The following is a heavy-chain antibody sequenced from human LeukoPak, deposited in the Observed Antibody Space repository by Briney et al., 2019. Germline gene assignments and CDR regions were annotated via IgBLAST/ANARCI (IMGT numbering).Heavy chain of an antibody. D-gene: IGHD3-22*01. CDR1: GYTFTSYY. V-gene: IGHV1-18*04. Sequence: ASVKVSCKASGYTFTSYYMHWVRQAPGQGLEWMGWISAYNGNTNYAQKLQGRATMTTDTSTSTAYMELRSLRSDDTAVYYCATDLGDSSGYYYVNLGYWGQGTLVTVSS. J-gene: IGHJ4*02. CDR2: ISAYNGNT. CDR3: ATDLGDSSGYYYVNLGY.